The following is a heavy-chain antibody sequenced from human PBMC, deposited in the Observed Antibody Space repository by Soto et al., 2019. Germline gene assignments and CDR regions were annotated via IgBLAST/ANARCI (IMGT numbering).Heavy chain of an antibody. D-gene: IGHD6-13*01. Sequence: GGSLRLSCAASGFTFSSYSMNWVRQAPGKGLEWVSYISSSSSTIYYADSVKGRFTISRDNAKNSLYLQMNSLRDEDTAVYYCARVFIANTYYYYGMDVWGQGTTVTVSS. J-gene: IGHJ6*02. CDR3: ARVFIANTYYYYGMDV. CDR2: ISSSSSTI. CDR1: GFTFSSYS. V-gene: IGHV3-48*02.